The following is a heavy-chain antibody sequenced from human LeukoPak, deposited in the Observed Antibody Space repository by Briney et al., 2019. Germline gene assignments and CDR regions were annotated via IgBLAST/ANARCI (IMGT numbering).Heavy chain of an antibody. Sequence: SETLSLTCAVYGGSFSGYYWSWIRQPPGKGLEWSGEINHSGSTNYNPSLKSRVTISVDTSKNQFSLKLSSVTAADTAVYYCARKHYYGSGTPGRYYYYGMDVWGQGTTVTVSS. CDR1: GGSFSGYY. J-gene: IGHJ6*02. CDR2: INHSGST. CDR3: ARKHYYGSGTPGRYYYYGMDV. D-gene: IGHD3-10*01. V-gene: IGHV4-34*01.